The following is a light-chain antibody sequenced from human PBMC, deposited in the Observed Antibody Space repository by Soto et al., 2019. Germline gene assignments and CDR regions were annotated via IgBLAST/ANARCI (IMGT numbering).Light chain of an antibody. CDR2: VDS. V-gene: IGLV3-21*02. Sequence: SYELTQPPSVSVAPGQTARITCGGNNIESKSVHWYQQRPGQAPVLVIYVDSDRPSGIPDRFSASTSGNTAALTISRVEAGDEADYYCQLWDTLSDHYVFGSGTKVTVL. CDR3: QLWDTLSDHYV. J-gene: IGLJ1*01. CDR1: NIESKS.